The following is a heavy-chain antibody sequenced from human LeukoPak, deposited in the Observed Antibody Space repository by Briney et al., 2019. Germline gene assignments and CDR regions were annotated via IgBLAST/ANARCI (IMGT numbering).Heavy chain of an antibody. V-gene: IGHV3-23*01. CDR1: GFTFSSYA. D-gene: IGHD3-10*02. CDR2: ISGSGGSTI. J-gene: IGHJ6*04. Sequence: SGGSLRLSCAASGFTFSSYAMSWVRQAPGKGLEWVSGISGSGGSTIYYADSVKGRFTISRDNAKNSLYLQMNSLRAEDTAVYYCAELGITMIGGVWGKGTTVTISS. CDR3: AELGITMIGGV.